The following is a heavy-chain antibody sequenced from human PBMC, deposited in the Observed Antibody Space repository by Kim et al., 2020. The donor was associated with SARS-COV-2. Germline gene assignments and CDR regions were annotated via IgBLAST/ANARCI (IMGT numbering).Heavy chain of an antibody. J-gene: IGHJ4*02. V-gene: IGHV3-30-3*01. CDR1: GFSFSSYA. CDR3: ARDYGGKNEGYY. CDR2: ISYDGSNK. D-gene: IGHD4-17*01. Sequence: GGSLRLSCTASGFSFSSYAIHWVRQAPGKGLEWVAVISYDGSNKYYADSMKGRFTISRDNSKNTLYLQMNSLRAEDTAVYYCARDYGGKNEGYYWGQGTLVTVSS.